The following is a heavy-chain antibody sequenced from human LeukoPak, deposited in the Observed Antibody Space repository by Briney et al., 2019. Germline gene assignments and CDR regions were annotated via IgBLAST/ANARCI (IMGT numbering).Heavy chain of an antibody. V-gene: IGHV1-2*04. J-gene: IGHJ4*02. CDR3: ARASPGIAAAASDY. CDR1: GYTFTGYY. CDR2: INPNSGNT. D-gene: IGHD6-13*01. Sequence: ASVKVSCKASGYTFTGYYIHWVRQAPGQGLEWMGWINPNSGNTNYAQKFQDWVTMTRDTSISTAYMELSRLTSDDTAVYYCARASPGIAAAASDYWGQGTLVTVSS.